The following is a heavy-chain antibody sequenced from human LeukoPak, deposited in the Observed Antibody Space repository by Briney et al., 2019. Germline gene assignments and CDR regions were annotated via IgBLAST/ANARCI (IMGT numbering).Heavy chain of an antibody. CDR2: IYSDGGT. CDR3: ATGHYSNPL. V-gene: IGHV3-66*01. J-gene: IGHJ4*02. CDR1: GFTVSTNY. D-gene: IGHD6-13*01. Sequence: GGSLTLPCAASGFTVSTNYMSRVRQAPQTGLEWVSVIYSDGGTYYADSVKGRFTISRDNSKNTLYLQMNSLRAEDTAMYYCATGHYSNPLGGQGTLVTVSS.